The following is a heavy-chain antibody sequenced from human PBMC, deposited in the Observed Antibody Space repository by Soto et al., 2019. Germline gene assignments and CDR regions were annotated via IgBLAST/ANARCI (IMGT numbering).Heavy chain of an antibody. CDR3: ARLDPYCTGRSCYADDF. V-gene: IGHV1-46*03. CDR2: IIPSGGRT. J-gene: IGHJ4*02. CDR1: GYTFTGYF. D-gene: IGHD2-15*01. Sequence: ASVKVSCKASGYTFTGYFMHWVRQAPGQGLEWMGIIIPSGGRTTYAQKFQGRVTMTRDTSTSTVYMELSSLTSEDTTVYYCARLDPYCTGRSCYADDFWGQGTLVTVSS.